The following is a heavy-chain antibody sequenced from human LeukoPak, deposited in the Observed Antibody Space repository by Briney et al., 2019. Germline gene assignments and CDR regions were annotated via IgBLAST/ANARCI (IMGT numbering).Heavy chain of an antibody. V-gene: IGHV4-4*07. D-gene: IGHD4-17*01. Sequence: KPSETLSLTCTVSGGSISSYYWSWVRQPAGKGLEWIGRVYGSGSTNYSPSLKSRVTMSLDTSKNQFSLKLSSVTAADTAVYYCTRTTVTSIWSSSDYWGQGTLVTVSS. J-gene: IGHJ4*02. CDR2: VYGSGST. CDR3: TRTTVTSIWSSSDY. CDR1: GGSISSYY.